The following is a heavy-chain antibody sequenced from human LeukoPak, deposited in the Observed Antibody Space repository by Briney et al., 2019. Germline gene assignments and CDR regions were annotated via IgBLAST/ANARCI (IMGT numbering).Heavy chain of an antibody. Sequence: SETLSLTCAVYGGSFSGYYWSWIRQPPGKGLEWIGEINHSGSTNYNPSLKSRVTIPVDTSKNQFSLKLSSVTAADTAVYYCARGSHYDILTGYWFDYWGQGTLVTVSS. J-gene: IGHJ4*02. CDR2: INHSGST. CDR1: GGSFSGYY. D-gene: IGHD3-9*01. CDR3: ARGSHYDILTGYWFDY. V-gene: IGHV4-34*01.